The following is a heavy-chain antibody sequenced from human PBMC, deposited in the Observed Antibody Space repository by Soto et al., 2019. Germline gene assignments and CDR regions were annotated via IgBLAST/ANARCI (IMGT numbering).Heavy chain of an antibody. CDR3: AKITGEMATIFGAFDI. V-gene: IGHV3-23*01. J-gene: IGHJ3*02. Sequence: GGSLRLSCAASGFTFSSYAMSWVRQAPGKGLEWVSAISGSGGSTYYADSVKGRFTISRDNSKNTLYLQMNSLRAEDTAVYYCAKITGEMATIFGAFDIWGQGTMVTVSS. CDR1: GFTFSSYA. CDR2: ISGSGGST. D-gene: IGHD5-12*01.